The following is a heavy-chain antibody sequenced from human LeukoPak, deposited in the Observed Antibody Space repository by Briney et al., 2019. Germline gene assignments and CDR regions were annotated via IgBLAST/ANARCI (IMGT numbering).Heavy chain of an antibody. J-gene: IGHJ4*02. Sequence: GASVKVSCKASGYTFTSYAMHWVRQAPGQRLEWMGWINAGNGNTKYSQKFQGRVTMTRDTSTSTVYMELSSLRSEDTAVYYCAREGLTGVVPFDYWGQGTLVTVSS. CDR2: INAGNGNT. V-gene: IGHV1-3*01. CDR1: GYTFTSYA. D-gene: IGHD7-27*01. CDR3: AREGLTGVVPFDY.